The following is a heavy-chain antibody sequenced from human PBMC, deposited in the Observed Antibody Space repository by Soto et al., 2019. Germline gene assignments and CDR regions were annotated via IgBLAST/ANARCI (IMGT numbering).Heavy chain of an antibody. J-gene: IGHJ4*02. V-gene: IGHV1-3*01. CDR2: LNAGNGNT. CDR1: GYTFTSYA. Sequence: QVQLVQSGAEVKKPGASVKVSCKASGYTFTSYAMHWVRQAPGQRLEWMGWLNAGNGNTKYSQKFQGRVTITRDTSASTAYMELSSLRSEDTAVYYCARGEAAGFSPFDYWGQGTLVTVSS. CDR3: ARGEAAGFSPFDY. D-gene: IGHD6-13*01.